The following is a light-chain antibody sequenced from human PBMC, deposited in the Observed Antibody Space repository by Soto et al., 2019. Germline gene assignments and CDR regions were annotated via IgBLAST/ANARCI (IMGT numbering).Light chain of an antibody. CDR3: QQYNSWPQ. J-gene: IGKJ5*01. CDR2: GAS. Sequence: EVVLTQSPGTLSVSLGERVTLNCRASRAINRNLAWYQQVPGQSPRLLIFGASSRAAGVPARFSGSGSGTDFTLTITNLQSEDFAIYYCQQYNSWPQFGQGTRLEI. CDR1: RAINRN. V-gene: IGKV3-15*01.